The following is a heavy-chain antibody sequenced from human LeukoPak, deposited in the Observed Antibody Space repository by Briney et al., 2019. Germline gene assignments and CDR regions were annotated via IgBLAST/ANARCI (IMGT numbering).Heavy chain of an antibody. CDR1: GFTFSTYA. Sequence: GGSLRLSCAASGFTFSTYAMSWVRQAPGKGLEWVSPISGSGGSTYYGDSVTGRFTISSENSKHTMYLKMNSRRGEDRAVYYCAKRYCSGGSCYTGFDYWGQATLVTVPS. D-gene: IGHD2-15*01. CDR2: ISGSGGST. V-gene: IGHV3-23*01. CDR3: AKRYCSGGSCYTGFDY. J-gene: IGHJ4*02.